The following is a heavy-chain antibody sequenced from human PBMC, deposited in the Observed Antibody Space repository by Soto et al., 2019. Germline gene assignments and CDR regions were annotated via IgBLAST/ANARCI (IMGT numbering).Heavy chain of an antibody. J-gene: IGHJ4*02. V-gene: IGHV1-2*02. D-gene: IGHD3-22*01. CDR3: ARARNYYDSSGLFDY. CDR2: INPNSGGT. Sequence: ASVKVSCKASGYTFTGYYMHWVRQAPGQGLEWMGWINPNSGGTNYAQKFQGRVTMTRDTSISTAYMELSRLRSDDTAVYYCARARNYYDSSGLFDYWGQGTLVTVS. CDR1: GYTFTGYY.